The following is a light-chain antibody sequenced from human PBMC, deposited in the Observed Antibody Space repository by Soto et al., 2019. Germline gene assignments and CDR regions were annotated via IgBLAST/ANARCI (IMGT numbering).Light chain of an antibody. CDR2: TVS. CDR3: QQANSFPLA. J-gene: IGKJ4*01. Sequence: DLHMTQSPSSVSASVGDRVTITCRASQGISSWLAWYQQKPGKAPKLLLYTVSSLQSGVPSRFSGSGSRTDFTLTISSLQPEDCATYYWQQANSFPLAFGGGTKVEIK. CDR1: QGISSW. V-gene: IGKV1-12*01.